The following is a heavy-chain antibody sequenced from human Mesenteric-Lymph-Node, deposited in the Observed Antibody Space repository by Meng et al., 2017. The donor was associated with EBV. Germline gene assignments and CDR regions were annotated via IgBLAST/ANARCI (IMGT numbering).Heavy chain of an antibody. CDR3: TTESITMIVVVISDY. D-gene: IGHD3-22*01. J-gene: IGHJ4*02. CDR2: IKSKTDGGTT. V-gene: IGHV3-15*01. CDR1: GFTFSNAW. Sequence: EVQLVESGGGLGKPGGSLRLSCAASGFTFSNAWMSWVRQAPGKGLEWVGRIKSKTDGGTTDYAAPVKGRFTISRDDSKNTLYLQMNSLKTEDTAVYYCTTESITMIVVVISDYWGQGTLVTVSS.